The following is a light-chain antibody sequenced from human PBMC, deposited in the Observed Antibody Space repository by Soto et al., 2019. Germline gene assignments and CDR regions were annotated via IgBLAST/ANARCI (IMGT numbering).Light chain of an antibody. CDR3: QQYGYSFWT. CDR1: QSVSSN. V-gene: IGKV3-15*01. J-gene: IGKJ1*01. Sequence: EIVMTQSPATLSVSPGERAALSCRASQSVSSNLAWYQQKPGQAPRLLIYGASTRATGIPARFSGSGSGADYTLTISRLEPEDSAMYYCQQYGYSFWTFGQGTKMDIK. CDR2: GAS.